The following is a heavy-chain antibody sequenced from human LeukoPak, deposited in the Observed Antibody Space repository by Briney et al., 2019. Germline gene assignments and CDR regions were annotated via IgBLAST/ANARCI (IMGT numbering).Heavy chain of an antibody. J-gene: IGHJ3*02. CDR1: RGSIRSSS. Sequence: SETLSLTCTISRGSIRSSSWTWIRQPPGKGLEWIGLILTSGTANYNPSLKGRVTMSLDTSKNHFSLNLTSVTAADTAVYYCTRVSYFDFWSGSYSSPPGDAFDIWGQGTMVTVSS. CDR3: TRVSYFDFWSGSYSSPPGDAFDI. V-gene: IGHV4-4*07. CDR2: ILTSGTA. D-gene: IGHD3-3*01.